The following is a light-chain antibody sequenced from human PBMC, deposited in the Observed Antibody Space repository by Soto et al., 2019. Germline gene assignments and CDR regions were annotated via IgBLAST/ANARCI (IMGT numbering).Light chain of an antibody. J-gene: IGKJ5*01. CDR3: QQRSNWPPIT. Sequence: EVVLTQSPATLSVSPGEGVTLSCRASQSVSSYLAWYQQKPGQAPRLLIYDASNRATGIPARFSGSGFGTDFTLTISSLEPEDAAVYYCQQRSNWPPITFGQGTRLEIK. V-gene: IGKV3-11*01. CDR1: QSVSSY. CDR2: DAS.